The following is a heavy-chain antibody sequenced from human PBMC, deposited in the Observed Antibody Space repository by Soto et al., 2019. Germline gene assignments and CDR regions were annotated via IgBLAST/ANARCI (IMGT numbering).Heavy chain of an antibody. Sequence: QVQLVQSGAEVKKPGASVKVSCKASGYTFTDYYLHWVRQAPGQGLEWMGWIHPNSAGTKYAQKFQGRVSMTSDTSISTAYMELSSLRSDDTAVYDCARDMGVGSTTLDHWGQGTLATVSS. CDR3: ARDMGVGSTTLDH. CDR1: GYTFTDYY. J-gene: IGHJ5*02. V-gene: IGHV1-2*02. D-gene: IGHD1-26*01. CDR2: IHPNSAGT.